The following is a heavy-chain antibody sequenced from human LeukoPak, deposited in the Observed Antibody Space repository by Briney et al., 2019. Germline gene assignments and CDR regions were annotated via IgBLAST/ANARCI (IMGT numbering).Heavy chain of an antibody. V-gene: IGHV3-23*01. J-gene: IGHJ5*02. Sequence: GGSLRLSCAASGFTFSSYAMSWVRQAPGKGLEWVSAIGGSGGSTYYADSVKGRFTISRDNSKNTLFPQMNSLRAEDTAVYYCAKGPALSFPHPYNWFDPWGQGTLVTVSS. CDR3: AKGPALSFPHPYNWFDP. CDR1: GFTFSSYA. D-gene: IGHD1-26*01. CDR2: IGGSGGST.